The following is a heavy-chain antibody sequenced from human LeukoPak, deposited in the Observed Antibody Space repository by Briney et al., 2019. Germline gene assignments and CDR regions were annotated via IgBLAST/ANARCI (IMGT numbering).Heavy chain of an antibody. CDR1: GGSINSGDYY. Sequence: SSETLSLTCTVSGGSINSGDYYWSWIRQPPGKGLEWIGYIYYTGSTYYNPSLKSRVTISVDTSKNQFSLKLSSVTAADTAVYYCARMSWWELPGGRAFDYWGQGTLVTVSS. J-gene: IGHJ4*02. CDR3: ARMSWWELPGGRAFDY. V-gene: IGHV4-30-4*01. CDR2: IYYTGST. D-gene: IGHD1-26*01.